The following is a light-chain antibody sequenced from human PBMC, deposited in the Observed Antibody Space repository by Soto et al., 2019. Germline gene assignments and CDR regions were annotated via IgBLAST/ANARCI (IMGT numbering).Light chain of an antibody. Sequence: DIQMTQSPSSLSASVGDRVTITCRASQSINRFLNWYQQKPGKAPKLLIYAASSLQSGVPSRFSGSGSGTEFTLTISSLQSEDFAVYYCQQSDNWPRTFGQGTKVDIK. V-gene: IGKV1-39*01. J-gene: IGKJ1*01. CDR3: QQSDNWPRT. CDR2: AAS. CDR1: QSINRF.